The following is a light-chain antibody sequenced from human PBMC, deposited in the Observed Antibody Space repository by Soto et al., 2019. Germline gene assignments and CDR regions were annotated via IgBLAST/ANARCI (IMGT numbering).Light chain of an antibody. J-gene: IGKJ1*01. CDR1: QSVSSN. CDR3: QQSHNWPRT. V-gene: IGKV3-11*01. CDR2: EAS. Sequence: IVMTPSPATLSVSPGERATLSCRASQSVSSNLAWYQQKPGQAPRLLISEASNRATGIPARFSGSGSGTDFTLTISSLEPEDFAVYYCQQSHNWPRTFGQGTKVGIK.